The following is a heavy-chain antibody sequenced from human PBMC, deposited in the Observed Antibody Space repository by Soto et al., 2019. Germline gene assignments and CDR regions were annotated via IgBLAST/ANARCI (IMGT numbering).Heavy chain of an antibody. CDR2: ITSSGGTM. D-gene: IGHD3-10*01. J-gene: IGHJ4*02. CDR1: GFTFSDYY. Sequence: VQLVESGGGLVKPGGSLRLSCAASGFTFSDYYMSWIRQPPGRGLEWISYITSSGGTMYYADSVKGRFTISRDNAKNSLYLQINGLRAEDTAVYYCARDPLHHGSTFDYWGQGTLVTVSS. V-gene: IGHV3-11*01. CDR3: ARDPLHHGSTFDY.